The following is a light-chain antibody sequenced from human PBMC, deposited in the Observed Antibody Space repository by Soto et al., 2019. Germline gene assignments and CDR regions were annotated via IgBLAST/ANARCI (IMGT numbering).Light chain of an antibody. Sequence: DIPMTQSPSSLSASVGDRVTITCRASQNIRSYLNWYQQKPGKAPQLLIYATSSLQTGVPSRFSASGSGTDFSLVLSDLQPEDSATYYCQQGYSSRWTSGRGTKVEI. J-gene: IGKJ1*01. CDR2: ATS. CDR1: QNIRSY. CDR3: QQGYSSRWT. V-gene: IGKV1-39*01.